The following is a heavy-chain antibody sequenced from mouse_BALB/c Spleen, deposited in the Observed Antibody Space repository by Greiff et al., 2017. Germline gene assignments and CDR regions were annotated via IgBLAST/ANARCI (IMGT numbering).Heavy chain of an antibody. CDR2: INPSTGYT. CDR1: GYTFTSYW. V-gene: IGHV1-7*01. J-gene: IGHJ4*01. CDR3: AREYDAMDY. Sequence: QVQLKESGAELVKPGASVKMSCKASGYTFTSYWMHWVKQRPGQGLEWIGYINPSTGYTEYNQKFKDKATLTADKSSSTAYLQLSSLTSEDSAVYYCAREYDAMDYWGQGTSVTVSA.